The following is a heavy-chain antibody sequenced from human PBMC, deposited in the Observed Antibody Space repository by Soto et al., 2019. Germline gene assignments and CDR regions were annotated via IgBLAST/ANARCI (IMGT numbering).Heavy chain of an antibody. Sequence: PGGSLRLSCAASGFTFSSYWMSWVRQAPGKGLEWVANIKQDGSEKYYVDSVKGRFTISRDNAKNSLYLQMNSLRAEGTAVYYCASDKTYYYGSGSYSYWGQGTLVTVSS. V-gene: IGHV3-7*03. J-gene: IGHJ4*02. D-gene: IGHD3-10*01. CDR2: IKQDGSEK. CDR1: GFTFSSYW. CDR3: ASDKTYYYGSGSYSY.